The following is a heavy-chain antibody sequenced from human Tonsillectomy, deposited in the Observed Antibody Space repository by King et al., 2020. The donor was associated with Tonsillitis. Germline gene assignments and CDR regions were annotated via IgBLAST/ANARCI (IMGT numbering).Heavy chain of an antibody. V-gene: IGHV1-2*02. D-gene: IGHD3-22*01. Sequence: QLVQSGAEVKKPGASVKVSCKTSGYTFIDYYILWVRQAPGQGLEWMGWINPNSGDTNYAQKFQGRVTMTSDTSVSTAYMELYRLRSDDTAVFYCYTAFYFDSSGYSPFNYWGQGTLVTVSS. CDR2: INPNSGDT. J-gene: IGHJ4*02. CDR1: GYTFIDYY. CDR3: YTAFYFDSSGYSPFNY.